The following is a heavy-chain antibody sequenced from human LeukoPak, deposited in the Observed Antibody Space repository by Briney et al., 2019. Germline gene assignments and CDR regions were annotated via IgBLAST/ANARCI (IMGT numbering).Heavy chain of an antibody. Sequence: GASVKVSCKVSGYTLTELSMHWVRQAPGKGLEWMGGFDPEDGETIYAQKFQGRVTMAEDTSTDTAYMELSSLRSEDTAVYYCATVLGLPPGWFDPWGQGTLVTVSS. CDR3: ATVLGLPPGWFDP. CDR2: FDPEDGET. D-gene: IGHD4-11*01. CDR1: GYTLTELS. V-gene: IGHV1-24*01. J-gene: IGHJ5*02.